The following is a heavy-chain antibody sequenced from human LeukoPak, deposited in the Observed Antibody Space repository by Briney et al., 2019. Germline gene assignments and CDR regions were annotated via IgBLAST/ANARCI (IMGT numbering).Heavy chain of an antibody. V-gene: IGHV3-23*01. J-gene: IGHJ4*02. CDR1: GFTFSNYA. D-gene: IGHD3-10*01. CDR2: ISGSTENA. Sequence: GGSLRLSCAASGFTFSNYAMSWVRQAPGKGLEWVSTISGSTENAYYADSVKGRFTISRDNSKNTLYLQMNSLRAEDMAIYYCARAPRKFRGIIVTPLYYFDYWGQGALVTVSS. CDR3: ARAPRKFRGIIVTPLYYFDY.